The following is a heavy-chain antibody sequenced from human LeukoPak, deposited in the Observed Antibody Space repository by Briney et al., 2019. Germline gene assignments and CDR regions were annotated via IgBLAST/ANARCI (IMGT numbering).Heavy chain of an antibody. J-gene: IGHJ4*02. CDR3: ARDSLGQQWLFYFDY. CDR1: GGTFSSYA. D-gene: IGHD6-19*01. CDR2: IIPIFSTA. V-gene: IGHV1-69*06. Sequence: SVKVSCKASGGTFSSYAISWVRQAPGQGLEWMGGIIPIFSTANYAQKFQGRVTITADKSTSTAYMELSSLRSEDTAVYYCARDSLGQQWLFYFDYWGQGTLATVSS.